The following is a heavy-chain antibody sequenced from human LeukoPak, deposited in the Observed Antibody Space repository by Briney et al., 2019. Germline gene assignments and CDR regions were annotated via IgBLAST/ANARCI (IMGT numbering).Heavy chain of an antibody. CDR2: FDPEDGET. Sequence: ASVKVSCKVSGYTLTELSMHWVRQAPGKGLEWMGGFDPEDGETIYAQKFQGRVTMTEDTSTDTAYMELSSLRSEDTAVYYCARGLVTGDTTYYYYGMDVWGQGTTVTVSS. CDR3: ARGLVTGDTTYYYYGMDV. J-gene: IGHJ6*02. CDR1: GYTLTELS. D-gene: IGHD7-27*01. V-gene: IGHV1-24*01.